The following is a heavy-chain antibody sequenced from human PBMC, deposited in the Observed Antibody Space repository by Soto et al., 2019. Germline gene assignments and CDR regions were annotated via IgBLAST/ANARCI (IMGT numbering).Heavy chain of an antibody. J-gene: IGHJ4*02. CDR3: ARSIVVVTALDY. CDR1: GYTFTSYA. V-gene: IGHV1-3*05. Sequence: QVQLVQSGAEEKKPGASVKVSCKASGYTFTSYAMHWVRQAPGQRLEWMGWINAGNGNTKTSQKFQGRVTITSDTSATPAYMELSSLRSEDTAAYYCARSIVVVTALDYWGQGTLVTVSS. D-gene: IGHD2-21*02. CDR2: INAGNGNT.